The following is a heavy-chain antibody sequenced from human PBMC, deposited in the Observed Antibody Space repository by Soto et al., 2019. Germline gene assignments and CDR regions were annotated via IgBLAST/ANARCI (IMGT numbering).Heavy chain of an antibody. Sequence: QVQLVQSGAEVKKPGSSVKVSCKASGGTFSSYAITWVRQAPGQGLEWMGGIIPIFGTANYAQKFQARVTITSDESTSTAYMELSSLRSEDTAVYYSARDRGPSSGYYPYWFDPWGQRTLVTVSS. J-gene: IGHJ5*02. CDR1: GGTFSSYA. CDR2: IIPIFGTA. D-gene: IGHD3-22*01. V-gene: IGHV1-69*05. CDR3: ARDRGPSSGYYPYWFDP.